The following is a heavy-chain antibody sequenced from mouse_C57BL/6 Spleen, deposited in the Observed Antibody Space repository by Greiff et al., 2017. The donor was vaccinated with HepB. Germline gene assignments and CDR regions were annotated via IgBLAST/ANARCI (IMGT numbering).Heavy chain of an antibody. CDR1: GYTFTDYE. Sequence: QVQLKESGAELVRPGASVTLSCKASGYTFTDYEMHWVKQTPVHGLEWIGAIDPETGGTAYNQKFKGKAILTADKSSSTAYMELRSLTSEDSAVYYCTRSVYYGSSYFDYWGQGTTLTVSS. J-gene: IGHJ2*01. CDR2: IDPETGGT. CDR3: TRSVYYGSSYFDY. D-gene: IGHD1-1*01. V-gene: IGHV1-15*01.